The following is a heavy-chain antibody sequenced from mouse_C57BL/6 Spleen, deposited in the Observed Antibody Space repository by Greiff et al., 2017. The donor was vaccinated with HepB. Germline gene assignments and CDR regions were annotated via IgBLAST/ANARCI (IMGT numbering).Heavy chain of an antibody. D-gene: IGHD1-1*01. CDR1: GFNIKNTY. V-gene: IGHV14-3*01. CDR2: IDPANGNT. Sequence: DVKLVESVAELVRPGASVKLSCTASGFNIKNTYMHWVKQRPEQGLEWIGRIDPANGNTKYAPKFQGKATITADTSSNTAYLQLSSLTSEDTAIYYCARSRDGSSYNYYAMDYWGQGTSVTVSS. CDR3: ARSRDGSSYNYYAMDY. J-gene: IGHJ4*01.